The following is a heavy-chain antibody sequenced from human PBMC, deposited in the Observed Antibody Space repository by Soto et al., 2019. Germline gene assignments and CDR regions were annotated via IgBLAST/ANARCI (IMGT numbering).Heavy chain of an antibody. D-gene: IGHD6-13*01. CDR1: GGSISTSNW. CDR3: ASARATIAAAAIFDC. CDR2: VYRTGST. Sequence: QVQLQESGPGLVKPSGTLSLTCAVSGGSISTSNWWSWVRQPPGKGLEWIGEVYRTGSTNYNPSLASRLPISVAKSKNQSALKLTSVTAADTAVYYCASARATIAAAAIFDCWGQGTLVTVSS. V-gene: IGHV4-4*02. J-gene: IGHJ4*02.